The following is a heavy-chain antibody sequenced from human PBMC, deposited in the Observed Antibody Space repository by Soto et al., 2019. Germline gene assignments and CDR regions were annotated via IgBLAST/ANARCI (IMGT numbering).Heavy chain of an antibody. D-gene: IGHD3-10*01. CDR2: ISAHNGNT. V-gene: IGHV1-18*01. Sequence: ASVKVSCKASGYTFTSYGISWVRQAPGQGLEWMGWISAHNGNTNYAQKLQGRVTMTTDTSTSTAYMELRSLRSDDTAVYYCARDLRVSSAKGAFGYWGQGTLVTVSS. CDR3: ARDLRVSSAKGAFGY. CDR1: GYTFTSYG. J-gene: IGHJ4*02.